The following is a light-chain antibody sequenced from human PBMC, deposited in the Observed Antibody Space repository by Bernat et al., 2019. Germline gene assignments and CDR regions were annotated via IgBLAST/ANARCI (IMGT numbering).Light chain of an antibody. Sequence: QSVLTQPPSASVTPGQRVTISCSGSSSNIGSNYVYWYQQLPGTAPKLLIYSNNQRPSGVPDRCSGSKSGTSASLAISGLRSEDEADYYCAAWDDSLSGLYVFGTGTKVTVL. V-gene: IGLV1-47*02. CDR2: SNN. J-gene: IGLJ1*01. CDR3: AAWDDSLSGLYV. CDR1: SSNIGSNY.